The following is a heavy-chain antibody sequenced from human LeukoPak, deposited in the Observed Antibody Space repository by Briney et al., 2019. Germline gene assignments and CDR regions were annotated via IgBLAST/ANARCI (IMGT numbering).Heavy chain of an antibody. V-gene: IGHV3-43*01. Sequence: GGSLRLSCAASGFTFDDYTMHWVRQTPGKGLEWVSLIRWDGNNRHYADSVQGRFTIFRDNSKNSLYLQMSSLRAGDTGVYYCARVRGSYVMDVWGQGTTVTVSS. CDR3: ARVRGSYVMDV. CDR1: GFTFDDYT. J-gene: IGHJ6*02. D-gene: IGHD1-26*01. CDR2: IRWDGNNR.